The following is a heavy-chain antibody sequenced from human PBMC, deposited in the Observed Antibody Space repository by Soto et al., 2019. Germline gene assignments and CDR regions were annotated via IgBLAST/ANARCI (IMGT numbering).Heavy chain of an antibody. Sequence: PGGSLRLSCAASGFTFSSYWMSWVRQAPGKGLEWVANIKQDGSEKYYVDSVKGRFTISRDNAKNSLYLQMNSLRAEDTAVYYCARVQPVYSSGWYGAFDIWGQRTMVTVSS. J-gene: IGHJ3*02. CDR3: ARVQPVYSSGWYGAFDI. D-gene: IGHD6-19*01. V-gene: IGHV3-7*01. CDR1: GFTFSSYW. CDR2: IKQDGSEK.